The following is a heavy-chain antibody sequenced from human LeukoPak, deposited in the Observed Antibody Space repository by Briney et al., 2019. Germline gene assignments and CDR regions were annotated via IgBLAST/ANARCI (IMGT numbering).Heavy chain of an antibody. J-gene: IGHJ4*02. Sequence: SETLSLSCTVSGGSVGSYYWSWIRQSPGKGLEWIGYIYYGGSANYNPSLKSRATISIGRSKNQFSLKLSSLTAADTAVYYCARHGSSYSFDYWGQGTLVTVSS. D-gene: IGHD6-13*01. CDR3: ARHGSSYSFDY. CDR1: GGSVGSYY. V-gene: IGHV4-59*08. CDR2: IYYGGSA.